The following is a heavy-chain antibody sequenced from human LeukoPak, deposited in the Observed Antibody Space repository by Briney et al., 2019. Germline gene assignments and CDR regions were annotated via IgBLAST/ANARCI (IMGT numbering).Heavy chain of an antibody. CDR2: INPNSGGT. Sequence: ASVKVSCKASGYTFTGYYMHWVRQAPGQGLEWVGWINPNSGGTNYAQKFQGRVTMTRDTSISTAYMELSRLRSDDTAVYYCAREGSVVITSNFDYWGQGTLVTVSS. J-gene: IGHJ4*02. CDR1: GYTFTGYY. D-gene: IGHD3-22*01. CDR3: AREGSVVITSNFDY. V-gene: IGHV1-2*02.